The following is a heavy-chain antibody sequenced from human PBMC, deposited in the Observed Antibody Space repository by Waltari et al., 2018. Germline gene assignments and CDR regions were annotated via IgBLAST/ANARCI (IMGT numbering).Heavy chain of an antibody. CDR3: ASGNITMVQGGSNWFDP. V-gene: IGHV1-69*04. CDR2: IIPSLGIA. D-gene: IGHD3-10*01. CDR1: GGTFSSYA. J-gene: IGHJ5*02. Sequence: QVQLVQSGAEVKKPGSSVKVSCKASGGTFSSYAISWVRQAPGQGLEWMGGIIPSLGIANYAQKFQGRVTITADESTSTAYMELSSLRSEDTAVYYCASGNITMVQGGSNWFDPWGQGTLVTVSS.